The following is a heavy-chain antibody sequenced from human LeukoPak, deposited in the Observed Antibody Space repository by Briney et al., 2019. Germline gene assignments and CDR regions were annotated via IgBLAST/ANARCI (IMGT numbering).Heavy chain of an antibody. J-gene: IGHJ4*02. CDR3: ARRGTYYYGSGTYYFDS. Sequence: SETLSLTCTVSGGSISSSSYYWGWIRQPPGKGLEWIGSVYYSGSTYYNPSLKSRVTISVDTSKNQFSLKLSSVTAADTAVYYCARRGTYYYGSGTYYFDSWGQGTLVTVSS. CDR1: GGSISSSSYY. CDR2: VYYSGST. D-gene: IGHD3-10*01. V-gene: IGHV4-39*01.